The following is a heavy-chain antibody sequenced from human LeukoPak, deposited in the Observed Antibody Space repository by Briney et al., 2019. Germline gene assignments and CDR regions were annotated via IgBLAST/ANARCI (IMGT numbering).Heavy chain of an antibody. CDR1: GVSFSGYY. Sequence: PSETLSLTCAVYGVSFSGYYWSWIRQPPGKGLEWIGYIYYSGSTNYNPSLKSRVTISVDTSKNQFSLKLSSVTAADTAVYYCARGSGNFDYWGQGTLVTVSS. D-gene: IGHD1-26*01. CDR3: ARGSGNFDY. CDR2: IYYSGST. V-gene: IGHV4-59*01. J-gene: IGHJ4*02.